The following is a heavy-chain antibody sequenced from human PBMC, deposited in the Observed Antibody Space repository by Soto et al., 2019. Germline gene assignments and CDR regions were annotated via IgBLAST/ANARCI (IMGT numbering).Heavy chain of an antibody. V-gene: IGHV4-4*02. J-gene: IGHJ4*02. CDR1: SGSISSSNW. D-gene: IGHD6-6*01. CDR2: IYHSGST. CDR3: AGLAARRHYFDY. Sequence: PSETLSLTCAVSSGSISSSNWWSWVRQPPGKGLEWIGEIYHSGSTNYNPSLKSRVTISVDKSKSQFSLKLSSVTAADTAVYYCAGLAARRHYFDYWGQGTLVTVSS.